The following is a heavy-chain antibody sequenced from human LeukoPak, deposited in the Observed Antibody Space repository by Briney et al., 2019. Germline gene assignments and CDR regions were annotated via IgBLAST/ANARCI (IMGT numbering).Heavy chain of an antibody. J-gene: IGHJ3*02. Sequence: GASVKVSCKASGYTFISYAMNWVRQAPGQGLEWMGWINTNTGNPTYAQGFAGRFVFSLDTSVSTAYLQISSLNAEDTAIYYCAREFYSDSSGYIDDFDIWGQGTMVTVSS. CDR3: AREFYSDSSGYIDDFDI. CDR2: INTNTGNP. D-gene: IGHD3-22*01. V-gene: IGHV7-4-1*02. CDR1: GYTFISYA.